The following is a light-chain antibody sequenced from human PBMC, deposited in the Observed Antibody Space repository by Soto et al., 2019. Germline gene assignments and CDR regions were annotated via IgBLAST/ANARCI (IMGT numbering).Light chain of an antibody. Sequence: VLTQSPSASASLGASVKLTCTLSSGHSSYAIAWHQQQPEEGPRYLMKLNSDGSHNKGDGIPDRFSGSSSGAERYLTISSLQSEDEADYYCQTWGTGYWVFGGGTKLTVL. CDR3: QTWGTGYWV. CDR1: SGHSSYA. J-gene: IGLJ3*02. V-gene: IGLV4-69*01. CDR2: LNSDGSH.